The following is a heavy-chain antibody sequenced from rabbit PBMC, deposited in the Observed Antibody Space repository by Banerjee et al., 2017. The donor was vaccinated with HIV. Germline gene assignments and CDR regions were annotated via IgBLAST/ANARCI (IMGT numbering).Heavy chain of an antibody. CDR2: IDAGSSGYT. Sequence: QSLEESGGDLVKPGASLTLTCTASRFTLSSYWMCWVRQAPGKGLEWIACIDAGSSGYTWYANWAKGRFTISKTSSTVDLKMTSLTAADTATYFCARGTYVRSGDYYFSLWGQGTLVTVS. J-gene: IGHJ4*01. CDR1: RFTLSSYW. D-gene: IGHD1-1*01. V-gene: IGHV1S40*01. CDR3: ARGTYVRSGDYYFSL.